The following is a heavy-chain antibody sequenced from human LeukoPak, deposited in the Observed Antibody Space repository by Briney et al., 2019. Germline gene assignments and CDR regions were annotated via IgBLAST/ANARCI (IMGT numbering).Heavy chain of an antibody. CDR3: AKVLSPSYYDFWSGYPLDY. Sequence: GGSLRLSCAASGFTFSSYGMHWVRQAPGKGLEWVAFIRYDGSNKYYADSVKGRFTISRDNSKNTLYLQMNSLRAEDTAVYYCAKVLSPSYYDFWSGYPLDYWGQGTLVTVSS. V-gene: IGHV3-30*02. CDR1: GFTFSSYG. J-gene: IGHJ4*02. CDR2: IRYDGSNK. D-gene: IGHD3-3*01.